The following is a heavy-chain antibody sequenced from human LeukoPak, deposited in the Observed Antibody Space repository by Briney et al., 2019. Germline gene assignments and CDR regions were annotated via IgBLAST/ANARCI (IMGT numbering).Heavy chain of an antibody. Sequence: PGGSLRLSCAASGFTFDTYAMSWVRQAPGKGLEWVAVISYDGSNKYYADSVKGRFTISRDNSKNTLYLQMNSLRAEDTAVYYCAKDAGYDSSGYPDYWGQGTLVTVSS. CDR3: AKDAGYDSSGYPDY. CDR2: ISYDGSNK. D-gene: IGHD3-22*01. V-gene: IGHV3-30*18. CDR1: GFTFDTYA. J-gene: IGHJ4*02.